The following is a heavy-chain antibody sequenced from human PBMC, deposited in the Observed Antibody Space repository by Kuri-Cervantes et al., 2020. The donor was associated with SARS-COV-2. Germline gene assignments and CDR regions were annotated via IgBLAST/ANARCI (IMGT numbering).Heavy chain of an antibody. CDR3: AREVGTYHDFWSGDWAFDI. Sequence: ASVKVSCKASGYTFTGYYTHWVRQAPGQGLEWMGWINPNSGGTNYAQKFQGRVTMTRDTSISTAYMELRSLRSDDTAVYYCAREVGTYHDFWSGDWAFDIWGQGTMVTVSS. CDR1: GYTFTGYY. J-gene: IGHJ3*02. V-gene: IGHV1-2*02. CDR2: INPNSGGT. D-gene: IGHD3-3*01.